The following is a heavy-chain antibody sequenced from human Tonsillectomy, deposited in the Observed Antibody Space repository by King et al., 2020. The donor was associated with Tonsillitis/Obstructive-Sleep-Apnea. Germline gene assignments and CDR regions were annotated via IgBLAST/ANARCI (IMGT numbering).Heavy chain of an antibody. Sequence: VQLQESGPGLVKPSQTLSLTCTVSGVSISSDGYYWNWIRQHPEKGLEWIGYIHNSGNTLYNPSLKSLVFISLDTSKNQFSLNLNYVTASASAVYYCAGEQAGRGHFDYWGQGTLVTVSS. CDR3: AGEQAGRGHFDY. D-gene: IGHD1-1*01. CDR2: IHNSGNT. J-gene: IGHJ4*02. V-gene: IGHV4-31*01. CDR1: GVSISSDGYY.